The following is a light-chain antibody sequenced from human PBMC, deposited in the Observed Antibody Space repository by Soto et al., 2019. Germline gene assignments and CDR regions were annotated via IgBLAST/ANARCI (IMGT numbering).Light chain of an antibody. CDR3: LQDNDYPLT. CDR1: QGIRND. J-gene: IGKJ4*01. V-gene: IGKV1-6*01. CDR2: AAS. Sequence: AIQMTQSPSSLSASVGDRVTITCRASQGIRNDLGWYQQKPGEAPKLLIHAASNLESGVPSRFSGRGSGTDFTLTISSLQPEDFATYYCLQDNDYPLTFGGGTKVEI.